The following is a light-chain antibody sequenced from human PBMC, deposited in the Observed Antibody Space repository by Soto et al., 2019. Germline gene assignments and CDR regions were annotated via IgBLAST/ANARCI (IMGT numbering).Light chain of an antibody. J-gene: IGKJ2*01. V-gene: IGKV1-5*03. CDR1: QSISSW. CDR2: RAS. CDR3: QQYGRFLT. Sequence: IQMTQSPSTLSASVGDRVTITCRASQSISSWLAWHQQKPGKAPNLLIYRASNLESGVPSRFSGSGSGTDFTLAISSLQPDDFATYYCQQYGRFLTFGQGTKVDIK.